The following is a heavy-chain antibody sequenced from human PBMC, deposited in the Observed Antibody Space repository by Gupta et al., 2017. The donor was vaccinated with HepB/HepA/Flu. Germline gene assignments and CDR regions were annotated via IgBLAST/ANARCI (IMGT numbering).Heavy chain of an antibody. J-gene: IGHJ6*02. CDR2: INHSGSS. CDR3: ARGHRFARRRFDNYYYGMDV. V-gene: IGHV4-34*01. Sequence: QVQLQQWGAGLLKPSETLSLTCAVYGGSFSGYYWTWVRQAPGKGLEWIADINHSGSSNRSPSLESRVTISVDTSKKEFSLNLNSVTAADTAVYYCARGHRFARRRFDNYYYGMDVWGQGTTVTVSS. D-gene: IGHD5-12*01. CDR1: GGSFSGYY.